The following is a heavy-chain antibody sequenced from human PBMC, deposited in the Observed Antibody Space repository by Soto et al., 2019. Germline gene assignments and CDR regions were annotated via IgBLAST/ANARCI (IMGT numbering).Heavy chain of an antibody. Sequence: ASVKVSCKVSGYTLTELSMHWVRQAPGKGLEWMGGFDPEDGETIYAQKFQGRVTMTEDTSTDTAYMELSSLRSEDTAVYYCATGFLRAGPMITFAGVIVPFDYWGQGTLVTVSS. CDR2: FDPEDGET. J-gene: IGHJ4*02. D-gene: IGHD3-16*02. V-gene: IGHV1-24*01. CDR1: GYTLTELS. CDR3: ATGFLRAGPMITFAGVIVPFDY.